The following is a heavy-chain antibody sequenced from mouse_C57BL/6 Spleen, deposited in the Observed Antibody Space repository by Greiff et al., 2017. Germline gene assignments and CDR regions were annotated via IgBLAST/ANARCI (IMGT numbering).Heavy chain of an antibody. CDR1: GYSFTGYY. J-gene: IGHJ4*01. D-gene: IGHD1-1*01. V-gene: IGHV1-31*01. Sequence: EVQGVESGPELVKPGASVKISCKASGYSFTGYYMHWVKQSPGNILDWIGYIYPYNGVSSYNQKFKGKATLTVDKSSSTAYMELRSLTSEDSAVYYCAREAYYGRSSYAMDYWGQGTSVTVSS. CDR2: IYPYNGVS. CDR3: AREAYYGRSSYAMDY.